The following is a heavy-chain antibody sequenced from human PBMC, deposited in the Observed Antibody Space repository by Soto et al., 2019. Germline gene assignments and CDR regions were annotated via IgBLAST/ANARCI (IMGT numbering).Heavy chain of an antibody. J-gene: IGHJ5*02. D-gene: IGHD3-10*01. CDR1: GGSISSYY. Sequence: QVQLQVSGPGLVKPSETLSLTCTVSGGSISSYYWCWIRQPPGQGLEWIGYIYYSGSTNYNPSLKSRVTIAVDTPKNQFSLKLSSVTAADTAVYYCARDLTSLYYYGFDPWGQGTLDTVST. V-gene: IGHV4-59*01. CDR3: ARDLTSLYYYGFDP. CDR2: IYYSGST.